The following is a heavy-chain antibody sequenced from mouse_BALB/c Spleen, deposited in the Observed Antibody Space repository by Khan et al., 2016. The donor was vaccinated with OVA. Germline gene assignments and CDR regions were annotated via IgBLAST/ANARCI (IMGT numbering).Heavy chain of an antibody. CDR3: GRIKEIVATYFDD. V-gene: IGHV1S81*02. CDR2: TNPSNGRT. J-gene: IGHJ2*01. Sequence: QVQLQQSGAELVKAGASVKMSCKASGYTFTSYLLHWVKQRLGQGLEWFAETNPSNGRTYYNEKFKSKATLTVDKSSSTAYMLLIGPTFEDSAVYDWGRIKEIVATYFDDWGEGTTLTVSS. D-gene: IGHD1-1*01. CDR1: GYTFTSYL.